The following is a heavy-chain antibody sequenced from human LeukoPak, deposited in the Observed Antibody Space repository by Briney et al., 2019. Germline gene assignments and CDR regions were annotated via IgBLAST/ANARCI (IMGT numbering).Heavy chain of an antibody. Sequence: SGGSLRLSCAASGFTVSSNYMSWVRQAPGKGLEWVSVVYSGGTTYYADTVKGRFTISRDNSKNTLYLQMNSLRAEDTAVYYCARDSSGNFDYWGQGTLVTVSS. V-gene: IGHV3-53*01. CDR1: GFTVSSNY. CDR3: ARDSSGNFDY. D-gene: IGHD6-6*01. CDR2: VYSGGTT. J-gene: IGHJ4*02.